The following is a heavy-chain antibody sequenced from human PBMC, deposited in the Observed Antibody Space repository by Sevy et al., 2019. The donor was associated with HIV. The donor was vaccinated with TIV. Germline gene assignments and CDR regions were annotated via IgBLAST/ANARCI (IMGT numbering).Heavy chain of an antibody. J-gene: IGHJ4*02. CDR3: ARPRAEDSSGYYFH. V-gene: IGHV5-51*01. CDR2: IYAGDSDI. CDR1: GYTFERYW. Sequence: GESLKISCKGSGYTFERYWIGWVRQRPGKGLEWMGVIYAGDSDIRYSPSFQGQVTISVDKSITTAFLQWSSLKASDTDIYYCARPRAEDSSGYYFHWGQGTLVTVSS. D-gene: IGHD3-22*01.